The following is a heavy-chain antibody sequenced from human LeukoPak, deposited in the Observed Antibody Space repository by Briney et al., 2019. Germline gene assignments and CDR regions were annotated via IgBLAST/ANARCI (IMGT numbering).Heavy chain of an antibody. CDR1: GFTFSSYW. Sequence: GGSLRLSCAASGFTFSSYWMSWVRQAPGKGLEWVANIKLDGSEKYYVDSVKGRFTISRDNAKNSLYLQMNNLRAEDTAVYYCARTTGTTFRWFDPWGQGTLVTVSS. D-gene: IGHD1-1*01. CDR3: ARTTGTTFRWFDP. V-gene: IGHV3-7*01. CDR2: IKLDGSEK. J-gene: IGHJ5*02.